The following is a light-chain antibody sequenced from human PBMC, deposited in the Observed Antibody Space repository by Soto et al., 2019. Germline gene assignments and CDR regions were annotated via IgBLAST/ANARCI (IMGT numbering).Light chain of an antibody. CDR1: SSDIGGYNF. CDR3: SSYKNGVTPYV. CDR2: DVS. V-gene: IGLV2-14*03. Sequence: QSALTQPASVSGSPGQSITFSCTGTSSDIGGYNFVSWYQQHPGKAPKLIIYDVSDRPSGVSNRFSGSKSGNTASLTISGLQTEDEADYSCSSYKNGVTPYVFGTGTKVNVL. J-gene: IGLJ1*01.